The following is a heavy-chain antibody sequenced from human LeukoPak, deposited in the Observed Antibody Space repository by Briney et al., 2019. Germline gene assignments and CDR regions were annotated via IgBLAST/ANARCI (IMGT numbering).Heavy chain of an antibody. CDR1: GYTFTGYY. V-gene: IGHV1-2*06. CDR2: INPNSGGT. D-gene: IGHD1-26*01. CDR3: EAIVGALEFDY. Sequence: GASVKVSCKASGYTFTGYYMHWVRQAPGQGLEWMGRINPNSGGTNYAQKFQGRVTMTRDTSISTAYMELSRLRSDDTAVYYCEAIVGALEFDYWGQGTLVNVSS. J-gene: IGHJ4*02.